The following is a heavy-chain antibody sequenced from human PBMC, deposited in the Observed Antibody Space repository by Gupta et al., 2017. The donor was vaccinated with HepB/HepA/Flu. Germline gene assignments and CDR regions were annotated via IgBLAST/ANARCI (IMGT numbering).Heavy chain of an antibody. CDR3: ARAGGYCSGGSCYSPLLRY. J-gene: IGHJ4*02. V-gene: IGHV4-34*01. CDR1: GGSFSGYY. Sequence: QVQLQQWGAGLLKPSETLSLTCAVYGGSFSGYYWSWIRQPPGKGLEWIGEINHSGSTNYNPSLKRRVSISGDTSKNQVSLKLSSVTAAETAVYYGARAGGYCSGGSCYSPLLRYWGQGTLVTVSS. CDR2: INHSGST. D-gene: IGHD2-15*01.